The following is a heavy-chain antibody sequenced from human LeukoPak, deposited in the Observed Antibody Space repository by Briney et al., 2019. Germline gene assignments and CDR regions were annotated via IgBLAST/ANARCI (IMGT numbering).Heavy chain of an antibody. D-gene: IGHD6-19*01. V-gene: IGHV3-23*01. CDR3: AKDRYSSGWGSWYFDY. CDR1: GFTFSSYA. CDR2: ISGSGGST. Sequence: GGSLRLSCAASGFTFSSYAMSWVRQAPGKGLEWVSAISGSGGSTYYADSVKGRFTISRDNSKNTLYLQMNSLGAEDTAVYYCAKDRYSSGWGSWYFDYWGQGTLVTVSS. J-gene: IGHJ4*02.